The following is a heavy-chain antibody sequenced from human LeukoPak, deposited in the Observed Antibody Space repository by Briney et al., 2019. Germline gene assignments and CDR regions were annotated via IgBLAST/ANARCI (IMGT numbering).Heavy chain of an antibody. CDR1: GFTFSSYA. J-gene: IGHJ3*02. D-gene: IGHD6-19*01. CDR2: ISGSGGST. CDR3: AREREQWHAFDI. Sequence: PGGSLRLSCAASGFTFSSYAMSWVRQAPGKGLEWVSAISGSGGSTYYADSVKGRFTISRDNAKNSLYLQMNSLRAEDTAVYFCAREREQWHAFDIWGQGTMVTVSS. V-gene: IGHV3-23*01.